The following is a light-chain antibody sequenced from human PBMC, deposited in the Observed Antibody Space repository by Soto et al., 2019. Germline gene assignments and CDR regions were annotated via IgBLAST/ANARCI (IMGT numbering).Light chain of an antibody. Sequence: MIQTHRTLFAYVKDRDPVTCRASQSISSWLAWYQQKPGKAPKLLIYDASSLESGVPSRFSGSGSGTEFTLTISCRQPEYFAPYIYEHSYSAPGTYGGGTKVDIK. CDR3: EHSYSAPGT. J-gene: IGKJ4*01. CDR1: QSISSW. V-gene: IGKV1-5*01. CDR2: DAS.